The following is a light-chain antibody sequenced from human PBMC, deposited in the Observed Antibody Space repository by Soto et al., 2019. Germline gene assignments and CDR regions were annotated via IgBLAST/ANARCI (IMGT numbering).Light chain of an antibody. V-gene: IGKV3-15*01. J-gene: IGKJ3*01. CDR2: GAS. CDR3: KQYNNWPPFT. Sequence: EIVMTQSPVTLSVSPGERVTLSCRASQSVGSNVAWYQQKPGQAPRLLIYGASTRATGIPARFSGSGSGTEFSLTISSLQSEDFAVYYCKQYNNWPPFTFGPGTKVDIQ. CDR1: QSVGSN.